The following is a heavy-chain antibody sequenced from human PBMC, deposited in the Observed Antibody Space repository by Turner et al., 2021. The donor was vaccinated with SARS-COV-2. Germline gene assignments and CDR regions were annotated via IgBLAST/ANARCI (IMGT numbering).Heavy chain of an antibody. Sequence: QVQLVQCGAEVKKPGASVKVYCKVSGYTLTELSMHWVRQAPGKGLEWMGGFYPEDGESIYAQKYQGRVTMTEDTSTDTSYMKLSSLISEVTAVYYGATGRDGYNWWAFHIWGQGTMVTVSS. D-gene: IGHD5-12*01. CDR1: GYTLTELS. CDR2: FYPEDGES. V-gene: IGHV1-24*01. J-gene: IGHJ3*02. CDR3: ATGRDGYNWWAFHI.